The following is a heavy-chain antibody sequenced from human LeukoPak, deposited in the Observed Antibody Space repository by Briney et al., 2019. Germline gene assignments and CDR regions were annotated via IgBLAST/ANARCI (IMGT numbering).Heavy chain of an antibody. Sequence: GGSLRLSCAASGFTFSSYDMHWVRQATGKGLEWVSAIGTAGDTYYPGSVKGRFTISRENAKNSLYLQTNSLRAEDTAVYYCARDMDSSGSFDYWGQGTLVTVSS. V-gene: IGHV3-13*01. CDR2: IGTAGDT. CDR1: GFTFSSYD. D-gene: IGHD3-22*01. J-gene: IGHJ4*02. CDR3: ARDMDSSGSFDY.